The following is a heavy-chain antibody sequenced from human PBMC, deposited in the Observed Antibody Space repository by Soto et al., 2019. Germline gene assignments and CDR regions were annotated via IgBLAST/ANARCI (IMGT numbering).Heavy chain of an antibody. D-gene: IGHD6-19*01. V-gene: IGHV3-30-3*01. CDR1: GFTFSSYA. J-gene: IGHJ6*02. CDR2: ISYDGSNK. CDR3: ARDGVGAVAGTGYGMDV. Sequence: GGSLRLSCAASGFTFSSYAMHWVRQARGKGLEWVAVISYDGSNKYYADSVKGRFTISRDNSKNTLYLQMNSLRAEDTAVYYCARDGVGAVAGTGYGMDVWGQGTTVTVSS.